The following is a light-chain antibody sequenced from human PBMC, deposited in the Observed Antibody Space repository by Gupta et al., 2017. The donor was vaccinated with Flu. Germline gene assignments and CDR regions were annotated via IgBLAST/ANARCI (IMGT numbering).Light chain of an antibody. Sequence: YPSWYQQTPGQTPRTLIYNTNTRSSGVPDRFSRCILGNKAALTITWAQADDESDFYCARYVDVGLSVFVGGTTLTVL. CDR3: ARYVDVGLSV. CDR1: Y. CDR2: NTN. V-gene: IGLV8-61*01. J-gene: IGLJ7*01.